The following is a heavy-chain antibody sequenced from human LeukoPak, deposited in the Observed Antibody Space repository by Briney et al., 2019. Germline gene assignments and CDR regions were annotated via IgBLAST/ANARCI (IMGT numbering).Heavy chain of an antibody. J-gene: IGHJ4*02. CDR3: ARIRPETYYFDF. CDR2: IYYSGRT. V-gene: IGHV4-31*03. D-gene: IGHD1-14*01. Sequence: PSQTLSLACTVSGSSISSGAYYWSWIRQHPGKGLEWIGYIYYSGRTYYNPSLKSRVTISVDTSNNQFSLKVSSVSAAGTAVYYCARIRPETYYFDFWGQGTLVTVCS. CDR1: GSSISSGAYY.